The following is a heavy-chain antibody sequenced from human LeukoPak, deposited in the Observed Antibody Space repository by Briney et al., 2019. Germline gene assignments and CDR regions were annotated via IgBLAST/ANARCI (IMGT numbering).Heavy chain of an antibody. CDR2: IIPILGIA. Sequence: ASVTVSCKASVGTFSSYAISWVRQAPGQGLEWMGRIIPILGIANYSHTFLGRVTITADKSTRTAYMELSSLRSEDTVVYYCASARGVAAAAGGNYFDYWGQGTLVTVTS. J-gene: IGHJ4*02. V-gene: IGHV1-69*04. CDR3: ASARGVAAAAGGNYFDY. CDR1: VGTFSSYA. D-gene: IGHD6-13*01.